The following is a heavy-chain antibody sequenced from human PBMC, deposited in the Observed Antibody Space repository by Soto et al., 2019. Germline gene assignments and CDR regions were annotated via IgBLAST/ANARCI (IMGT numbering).Heavy chain of an antibody. J-gene: IGHJ4*02. CDR2: IYYSGST. CDR1: GGSISSGDYY. CDR3: AGQTRYSSSWDYFDY. V-gene: IGHV4-30-4*01. D-gene: IGHD6-13*01. Sequence: PSETLSLTCTVSGGSISSGDYYWSWIRQPPGKGLEWIGYIYYSGSTYYNPSLESRVTISVDTSKNQFSLKLSSVTAADTAVYYCAGQTRYSSSWDYFDYWGQGTLVTVSS.